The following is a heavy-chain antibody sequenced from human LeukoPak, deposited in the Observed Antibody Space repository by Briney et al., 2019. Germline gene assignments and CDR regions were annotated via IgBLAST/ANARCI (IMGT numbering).Heavy chain of an antibody. CDR3: ATERAGYTNPYSFDY. CDR1: GFTFSTYA. Sequence: GGSLRLSCAASGFTFSTYAVSGLRQAPGKGREGVSTISGRGGKTYYADSERGQLTTSRDNSKNKLYLNMNSLRDEDTAVYYCATERAGYTNPYSFDYWGQGNLVTVSS. CDR2: ISGRGGKT. J-gene: IGHJ4*02. D-gene: IGHD3-16*02. V-gene: IGHV3-23*01.